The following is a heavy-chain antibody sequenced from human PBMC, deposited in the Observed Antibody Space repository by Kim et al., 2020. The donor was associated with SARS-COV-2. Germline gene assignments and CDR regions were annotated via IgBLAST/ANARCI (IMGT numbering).Heavy chain of an antibody. J-gene: IGHJ4*02. V-gene: IGHV4-4*07. Sequence: PSIESRVTMSVDTSKTQFSLELTSVTAADTAVYYCARGLTAAGANSFDYWGQGTLVTVSS. CDR3: ARGLTAAGANSFDY. D-gene: IGHD6-13*01.